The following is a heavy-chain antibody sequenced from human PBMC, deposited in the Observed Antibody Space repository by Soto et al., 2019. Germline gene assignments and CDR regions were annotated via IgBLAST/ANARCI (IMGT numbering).Heavy chain of an antibody. D-gene: IGHD3-10*01. CDR1: GFTFSSYS. J-gene: IGHJ4*02. Sequence: EVQLVESGGGLVQPGGSLRLSCAASGFTFSSYSMNWVRQAPGKGLEWVSYISSSSSTIYYADSVKGRFTISRDNAKNSLYLLMNSLRDEDTAVYYCARDDPNLYYYGSGSYARGTFDYWGQGTLVTVSS. V-gene: IGHV3-48*02. CDR2: ISSSSSTI. CDR3: ARDDPNLYYYGSGSYARGTFDY.